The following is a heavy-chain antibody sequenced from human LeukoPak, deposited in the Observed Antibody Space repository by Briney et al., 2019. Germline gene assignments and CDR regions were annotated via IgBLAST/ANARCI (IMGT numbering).Heavy chain of an antibody. Sequence: PSETLSLTCTASGVSISSSSYSWGWIRQPPGKGLQWIGSIYYSGSTYYNPSLKSRVTISVDTSKNQFSLKLSSVTAADTAVYYCANSPFWRYDSSGYYEAWGQGTLVTVSS. CDR2: IYYSGST. V-gene: IGHV4-39*01. CDR3: ANSPFWRYDSSGYYEA. CDR1: GVSISSSSYS. J-gene: IGHJ4*02. D-gene: IGHD3-22*01.